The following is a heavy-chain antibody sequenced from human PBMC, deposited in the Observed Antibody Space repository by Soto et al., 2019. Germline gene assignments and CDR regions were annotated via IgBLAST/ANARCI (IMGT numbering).Heavy chain of an antibody. V-gene: IGHV6-1*01. J-gene: IGHJ4*02. CDR3: ARGVAGSGLDF. CDR2: TYYRSNWRH. Sequence: QTLSLTCAISGDSVSSNTAAWSWIRSSPSRGLEWLGRTYYRSNWRHDYAVSVKSRITVNPDTSKNHFSLQLNSVTPDDTAVYYYARGVAGSGLDFWGQATPVTVSS. CDR1: GDSVSSNTAA. D-gene: IGHD6-19*01.